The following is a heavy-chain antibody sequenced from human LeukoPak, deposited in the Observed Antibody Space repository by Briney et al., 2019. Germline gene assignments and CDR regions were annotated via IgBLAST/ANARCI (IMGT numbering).Heavy chain of an antibody. CDR3: AKASVGAPRLDY. Sequence: GRSLRLPCAASRFIFSNYDIHWVRRAPGKGLEWVAAISYDGHNKYYADSVKGRFTISRDYSTNTPYLHMNSLRPDDTSLYFCAKASVGAPRLDYWGQGTLVTVSS. V-gene: IGHV3-30*18. D-gene: IGHD1-26*01. CDR1: RFIFSNYD. J-gene: IGHJ4*02. CDR2: ISYDGHNK.